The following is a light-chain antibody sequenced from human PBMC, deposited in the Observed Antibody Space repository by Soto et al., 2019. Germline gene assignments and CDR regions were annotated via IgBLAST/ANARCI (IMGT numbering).Light chain of an antibody. Sequence: AIQMTQSPSSLSASVGDRVTITCRAGQGIRDDLAWYQQKPGKAPKLLIYAASSLQSGVPSRFSGSGSGTDFTLTINSLQPEDFATYYCLQDYIYPWTFGQGTKVEIK. J-gene: IGKJ1*01. CDR3: LQDYIYPWT. V-gene: IGKV1-6*01. CDR1: QGIRDD. CDR2: AAS.